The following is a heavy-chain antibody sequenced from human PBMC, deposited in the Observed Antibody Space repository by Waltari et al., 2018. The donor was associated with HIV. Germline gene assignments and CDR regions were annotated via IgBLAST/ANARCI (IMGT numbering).Heavy chain of an antibody. CDR2: ISDSGST. V-gene: IGHV4-59*08. CDR3: ARHLSIRAVFDY. D-gene: IGHD3-9*01. J-gene: IGHJ4*02. Sequence: QVQLQESGPGLVKPSETLSLTCTVSGDSVSNYYWSWIRQPPEKGLEWIGSISDSGSTNYNPSLKSRLTISADMSQKHFSLRLTSVTAADTAVYYCARHLSIRAVFDYSGQGTLVTVSS. CDR1: GDSVSNYY.